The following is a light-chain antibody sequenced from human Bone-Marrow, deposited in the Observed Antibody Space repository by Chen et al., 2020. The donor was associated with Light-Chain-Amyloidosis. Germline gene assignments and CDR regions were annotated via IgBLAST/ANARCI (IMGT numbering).Light chain of an antibody. V-gene: IGLV2-8*01. CDR2: EVS. CDR1: SSDVGGYNY. CDR3: SSYAGSNNLV. Sequence: QSALTQPPSASGSPGQSVTIPCTGTSSDVGGYNYVSWYQQHPGKAPKLMIYEVSKRPSGVPDRFSGSKSGTTASLTVSGLQAEDEADYYCSSYAGSNNLVFGGGTRLTVL. J-gene: IGLJ2*01.